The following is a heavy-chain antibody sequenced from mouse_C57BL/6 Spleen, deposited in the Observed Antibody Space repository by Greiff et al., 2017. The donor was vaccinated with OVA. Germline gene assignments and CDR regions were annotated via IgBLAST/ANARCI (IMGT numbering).Heavy chain of an antibody. V-gene: IGHV1-15*01. D-gene: IGHD1-1*01. CDR1: GYTFTDYE. Sequence: QVQLQQSGAELVRPGASVTLSCKASGYTFTDYEMHWVKQTPVHGLEWIGAIDPETGGTAYNQKFKGKAILTADKSSSTAYMELRSLTSEDSAVYYCTRKLNYGSSYYAMDYWGQGTSVTVSS. J-gene: IGHJ4*01. CDR2: IDPETGGT. CDR3: TRKLNYGSSYYAMDY.